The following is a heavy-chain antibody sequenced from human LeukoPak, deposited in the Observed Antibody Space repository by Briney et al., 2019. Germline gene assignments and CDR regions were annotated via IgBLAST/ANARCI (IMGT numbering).Heavy chain of an antibody. CDR2: ISGSGGST. V-gene: IGHV3-23*01. Sequence: PGGSLRLSCAASGFTFSSYWMSWVRQAPGKGLEWVSAISGSGGSTYYADSVKGRFTISRDNSKNTLYLQMNSLRAEDTAVYYCAKAPSITMIVVVSPFDYWGQGTLVTVSS. CDR1: GFTFSSYW. CDR3: AKAPSITMIVVVSPFDY. J-gene: IGHJ4*02. D-gene: IGHD3-22*01.